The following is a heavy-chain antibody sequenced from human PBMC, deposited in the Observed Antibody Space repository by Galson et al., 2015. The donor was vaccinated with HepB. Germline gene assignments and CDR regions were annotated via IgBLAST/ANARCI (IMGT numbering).Heavy chain of an antibody. V-gene: IGHV5-10-1*01. D-gene: IGHD3-10*01. CDR1: GYSFTSYW. Sequence: QSGAEVKKPGESLRISCKGSGYSFTSYWISWVRQMPGKGLEWMGRIDPSDSYTNYSPSFQGHVTISADKSISTAYLQWSSLKASDTAMYYCARRGMVRGVITSTLSPNYYYYGMDVWGQGTTVTVSS. CDR3: ARRGMVRGVITSTLSPNYYYYGMDV. J-gene: IGHJ6*02. CDR2: IDPSDSYT.